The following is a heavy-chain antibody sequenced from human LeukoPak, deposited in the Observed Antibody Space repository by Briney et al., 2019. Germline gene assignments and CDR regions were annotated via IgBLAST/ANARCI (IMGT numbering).Heavy chain of an antibody. Sequence: ASVKVSCKASGYTFTSYYMHWVRQAPGQGLEWMGWISAYNGNTNYAQKLQGRVTMTTDTSTSTAYMELRSLRSDGTAVYYCARDLGIATTDYWGQGTLVTVSS. CDR1: GYTFTSYY. D-gene: IGHD6-13*01. J-gene: IGHJ4*02. CDR2: ISAYNGNT. CDR3: ARDLGIATTDY. V-gene: IGHV1-18*04.